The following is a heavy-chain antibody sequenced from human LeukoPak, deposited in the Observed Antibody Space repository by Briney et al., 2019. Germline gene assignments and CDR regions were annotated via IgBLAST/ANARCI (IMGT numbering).Heavy chain of an antibody. CDR1: GYTFTAYY. Sequence: GASVKVSCKASGYTFTAYYMHWVRHAPGQGLEWMGWINPNSGGTNYAQKLQRRGTMTRDTSISTAYMELSRLRSDATAVYYCARVQSGSTGDYFDYWGQGTLVTVSS. D-gene: IGHD1-26*01. CDR2: INPNSGGT. V-gene: IGHV1-2*02. J-gene: IGHJ4*02. CDR3: ARVQSGSTGDYFDY.